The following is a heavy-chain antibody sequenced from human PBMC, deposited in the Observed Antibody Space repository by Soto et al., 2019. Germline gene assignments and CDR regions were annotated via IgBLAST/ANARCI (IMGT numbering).Heavy chain of an antibody. V-gene: IGHV3-23*01. CDR1: GFTFSSYA. CDR2: ISGSGDST. CDR3: ASRSSGWYFDY. D-gene: IGHD6-19*01. Sequence: EVQLLESGGGLVQPGGSLRRSCAASGFTFSSYAMSWIRQAPGKGLEWVSVISGSGDSTYYADSVKGRFTISRDNSKNTLYLQMNSLRAEDTALYYCASRSSGWYFDYWGQGTLVTVSS. J-gene: IGHJ4*02.